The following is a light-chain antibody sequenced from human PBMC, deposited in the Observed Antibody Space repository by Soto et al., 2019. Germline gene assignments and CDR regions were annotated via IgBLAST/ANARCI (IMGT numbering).Light chain of an antibody. Sequence: EIVMTQSPATLSVSPGERATLSCRASQSVSSNLAWYQQKPGQAPRHLIYGASTRANGIPARFSGSGSGTEFTLTISSLQSEDFAVYYCQQYNNWPPRTFGGGTKVEIK. CDR3: QQYNNWPPRT. J-gene: IGKJ4*01. V-gene: IGKV3-15*01. CDR2: GAS. CDR1: QSVSSN.